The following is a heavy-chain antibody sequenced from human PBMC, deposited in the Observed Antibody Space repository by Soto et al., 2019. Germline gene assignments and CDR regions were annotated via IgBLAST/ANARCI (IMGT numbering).Heavy chain of an antibody. CDR2: GYYNGIT. Sequence: QVQLQESGPGLVKPSETLSLTCTVSGGSINHHYWSWIRQPPVKGLEWLGYGYYNGITNYNPSLKSRVTMSVDTSKIQLSLNLTSLTAADTAMYYCTRANWYSEYWGQGTLVTVSS. V-gene: IGHV4-59*11. J-gene: IGHJ4*02. D-gene: IGHD2-8*01. CDR3: TRANWYSEY. CDR1: GGSINHHY.